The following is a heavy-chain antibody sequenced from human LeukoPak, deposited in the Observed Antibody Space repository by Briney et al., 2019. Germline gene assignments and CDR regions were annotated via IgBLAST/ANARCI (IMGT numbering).Heavy chain of an antibody. D-gene: IGHD3-10*01. CDR3: ARAPQYYYGSGSYYN. CDR1: GGTFSSYA. J-gene: IGHJ4*02. V-gene: IGHV1-69*04. CDR2: IIPILGIA. Sequence: SVKVSCKASGGTFSSYAISWVRQAPGQGLEWMGRIIPILGIANYAQKFQGRVTITADKSTSTAYMELSSLRSEDAAVYYCARAPQYYYGSGSYYNWGQGTLVTVSS.